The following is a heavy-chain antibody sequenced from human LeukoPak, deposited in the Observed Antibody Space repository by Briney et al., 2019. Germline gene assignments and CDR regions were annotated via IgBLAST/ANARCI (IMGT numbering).Heavy chain of an antibody. V-gene: IGHV3-23*01. CDR1: GFTFSSYA. CDR2: ISGSGGST. D-gene: IGHD1-26*01. CDR3: ATLGRGAAYYYYYGMDV. Sequence: GGSPRLSCAASGFTFSSYAMSWVRQAPGKGLEWVSAISGSGGSTYYADSVKGRFTISRDNSKNTLYLQMNSLRAEDTAVYYCATLGRGAAYYYYYGMDVWGQGTTVTVSS. J-gene: IGHJ6*02.